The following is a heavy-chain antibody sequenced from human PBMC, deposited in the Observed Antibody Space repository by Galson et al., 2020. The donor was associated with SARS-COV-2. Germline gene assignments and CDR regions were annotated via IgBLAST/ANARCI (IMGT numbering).Heavy chain of an antibody. V-gene: IGHV1-18*01. J-gene: IGHJ4*02. CDR3: ARHNKPYSGGYAPHCDC. D-gene: IGHD1-26*01. CDR1: RYTFATYG. Sequence: ASVTVSCKPSRYTFATYGISWVRQAPGQGLEWMGWITALNDNTNYAEKFQGRVTMTADTSTSTAYMELRSLRSDDTAIYYCARHNKPYSGGYAPHCDCWGQGARVTVSS. CDR2: ITALNDNT.